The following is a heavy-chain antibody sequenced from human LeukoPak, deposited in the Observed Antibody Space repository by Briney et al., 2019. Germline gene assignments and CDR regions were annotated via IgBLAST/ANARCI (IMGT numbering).Heavy chain of an antibody. D-gene: IGHD3-22*01. CDR3: ARAHYYDSSGYYSGWYFDP. Sequence: GGSLRLSCAASGFTFSSYDMHWVRQATGIGLEWVSAIGTAGDTYYPGSVKGRFTISRENAKNSLYLQMNSLRAGDTAVYYCARAHYYDSSGYYSGWYFDPWGRGTLVTVSS. CDR1: GFTFSSYD. J-gene: IGHJ2*01. V-gene: IGHV3-13*04. CDR2: IGTAGDT.